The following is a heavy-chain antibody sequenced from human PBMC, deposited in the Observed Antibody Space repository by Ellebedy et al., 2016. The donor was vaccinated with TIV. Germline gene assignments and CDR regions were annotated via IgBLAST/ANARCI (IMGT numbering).Heavy chain of an antibody. CDR3: ARDEAEVGATFFGY. J-gene: IGHJ4*02. Sequence: PSETLSLTCAVYGGSLSGYYWSWVRQPPGKGLEWVSGISGSGGSTYYADSVKGRFTISRDNAKNSLYLQMNSMRDEDTAVYYCARDEAEVGATFFGYWGQGTLVTVSS. V-gene: IGHV3-11*04. CDR1: GGSLSGYY. CDR2: ISGSGGST. D-gene: IGHD1-26*01.